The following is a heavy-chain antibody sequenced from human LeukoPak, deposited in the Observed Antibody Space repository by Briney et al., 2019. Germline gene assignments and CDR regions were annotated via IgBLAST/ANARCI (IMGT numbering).Heavy chain of an antibody. V-gene: IGHV1-18*01. Sequence: ASVKVSCKASVYTFTSYGISWVRHAPGQGLEWMGWISAYNGNTNYAQKLEGRVTMTTDTSTSTAYMELRSLRSDDTVVYYCARENTIGWFFDYWGQGTLVTVSS. J-gene: IGHJ4*02. CDR2: ISAYNGNT. CDR1: VYTFTSYG. CDR3: ARENTIGWFFDY. D-gene: IGHD3-10*01.